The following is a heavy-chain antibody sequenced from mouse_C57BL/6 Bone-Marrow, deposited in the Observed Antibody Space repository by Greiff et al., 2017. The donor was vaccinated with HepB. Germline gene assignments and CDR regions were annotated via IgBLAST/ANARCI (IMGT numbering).Heavy chain of an antibody. V-gene: IGHV10-1*01. J-gene: IGHJ4*01. CDR2: IRSKSNNYAT. Sequence: GGGLVQPKGSLKLSCAASGFSFNTYAMNWVRQAPGMGLEWVARIRSKSNNYATYYADSVKDRFTISRDDSECMLYLQMNNLETEDTARYYCVRREDDYAMDYWGQGTSVTVSS. CDR3: VRREDDYAMDY. CDR1: GFSFNTYA.